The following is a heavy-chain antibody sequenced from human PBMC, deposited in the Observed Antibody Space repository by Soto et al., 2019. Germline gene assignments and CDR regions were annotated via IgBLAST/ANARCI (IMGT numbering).Heavy chain of an antibody. D-gene: IGHD3-16*01. Sequence: SETLSLTCTVSGVSISISRYYWGWIRQPPGKGLEWIASIFYSGRAFYHPSLKSRVTISIDTSKNQFSLNLRSVTAADTAVFYCARRNDYVWEGWCDPWGQGSLVTVAS. CDR1: GVSISISRYY. V-gene: IGHV4-39*01. J-gene: IGHJ5*02. CDR2: IFYSGRA. CDR3: ARRNDYVWEGWCDP.